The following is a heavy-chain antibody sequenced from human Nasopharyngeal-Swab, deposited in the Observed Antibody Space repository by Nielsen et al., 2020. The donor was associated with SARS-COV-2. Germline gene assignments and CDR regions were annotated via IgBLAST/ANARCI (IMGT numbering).Heavy chain of an antibody. CDR3: ARSLSVLGWYLY. V-gene: IGHV3-30*14. Sequence: GGSLRLSCAASGFTFSSYAMHWVRQAPGKGLEWVAVISYDGSNKYYADSVKGRFTISRDNSKNTLYLQMNSLRAEDTAVYYCARSLSVLGWYLYWGQGTLVTVSS. D-gene: IGHD6-19*01. CDR1: GFTFSSYA. J-gene: IGHJ4*02. CDR2: ISYDGSNK.